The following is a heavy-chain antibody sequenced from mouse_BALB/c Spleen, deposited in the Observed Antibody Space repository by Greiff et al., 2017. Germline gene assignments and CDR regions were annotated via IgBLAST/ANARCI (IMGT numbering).Heavy chain of an antibody. D-gene: IGHD3-2*02. CDR2: IWAGGST. CDR3: ARDQGPRAMDY. J-gene: IGHJ4*01. Sequence: VQGVESGPGLVAPSQSLSITCTVSGFSLTSYGVHWVRQPPGKGLEWLGVIWAGGSTNYNSALMSRLSISKDNSKSQVFLKMNSLQTDDTAMYYCARDQGPRAMDYWGQGTSVTVSS. CDR1: GFSLTSYG. V-gene: IGHV2-9*02.